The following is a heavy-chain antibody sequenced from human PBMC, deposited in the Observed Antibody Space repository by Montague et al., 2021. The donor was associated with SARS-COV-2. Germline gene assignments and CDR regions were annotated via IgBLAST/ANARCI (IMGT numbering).Heavy chain of an antibody. D-gene: IGHD5-24*01. CDR2: IYYSGST. Sequence: SETLSLTYTVSGGSISSYYWSWIRQPPGKGLEWIWYIYYSGSTNYNPSLKSRVTISVDTSKNQFSLKLSSVTAADTAVYYCARVFPRWLQFDPYFDYWGQGTLVTVSS. CDR3: ARVFPRWLQFDPYFDY. J-gene: IGHJ4*02. V-gene: IGHV4-59*01. CDR1: GGSISSYY.